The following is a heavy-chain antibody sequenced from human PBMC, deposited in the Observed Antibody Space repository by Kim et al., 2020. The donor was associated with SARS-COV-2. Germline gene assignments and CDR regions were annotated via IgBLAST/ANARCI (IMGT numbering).Heavy chain of an antibody. CDR2: GTEK. Sequence: GTEKYYEDSVKGRFTISRDNAKNSLFLNVNGLRVEDTAVYYCARTHYGDYVWGQGTLVTVSS. D-gene: IGHD4-17*01. V-gene: IGHV3-7*01. CDR3: ARTHYGDYV. J-gene: IGHJ4*02.